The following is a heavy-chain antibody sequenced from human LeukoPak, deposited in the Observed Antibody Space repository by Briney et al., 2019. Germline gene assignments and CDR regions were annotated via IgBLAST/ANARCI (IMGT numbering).Heavy chain of an antibody. J-gene: IGHJ3*02. CDR1: GFTFSSYS. D-gene: IGHD3-10*01. CDR2: IKQDGSEK. CDR3: ARGVIGFGNAFDI. V-gene: IGHV3-7*01. Sequence: GGSLRLSCAASGFTFSSYSMNWVRQAPGKGLEWVANIKQDGSEKYYVDSVKGRFTISRDNAKNSLYLQMNSLRAEDTAVYYCARGVIGFGNAFDIWGQGTMVTVSS.